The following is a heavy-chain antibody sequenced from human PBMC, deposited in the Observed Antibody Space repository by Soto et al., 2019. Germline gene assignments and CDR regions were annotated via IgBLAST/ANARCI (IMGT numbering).Heavy chain of an antibody. Sequence: SETLXLTCTVSGGTISSYYWSWIRQPPGKGLEWIGQIYDSGSTNYNPLLKSRVTISVDTPRNQFSLKLSSVTAADTAVYFCARTYYYRSGTYFAWFDPWGQGTLVTVPQ. CDR3: ARTYYYRSGTYFAWFDP. CDR1: GGTISSYY. V-gene: IGHV4-59*12. CDR2: IYDSGST. J-gene: IGHJ5*02. D-gene: IGHD3-10*01.